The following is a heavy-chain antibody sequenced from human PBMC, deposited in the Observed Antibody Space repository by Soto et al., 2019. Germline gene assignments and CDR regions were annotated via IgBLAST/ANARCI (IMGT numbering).Heavy chain of an antibody. Sequence: SETLSLTCAVYGGSFSGYYWSWIRQPPGKGLEWIGEINHSGSTNYNPSLKSRVTISVDTSKNQFSLKLSSVTAADTAVYYCARGSGELFVVVTAIHPYYFDYWGQGTLVTVSS. CDR2: INHSGST. V-gene: IGHV4-34*01. CDR1: GGSFSGYY. J-gene: IGHJ4*02. D-gene: IGHD2-21*02. CDR3: ARGSGELFVVVTAIHPYYFDY.